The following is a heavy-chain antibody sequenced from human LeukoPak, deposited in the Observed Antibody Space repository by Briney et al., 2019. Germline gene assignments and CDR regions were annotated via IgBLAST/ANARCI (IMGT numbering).Heavy chain of an antibody. Sequence: ASVKVSCKVSGDTLSELTMHWVRQAPGKGLEWMGGFDPGAGEILYAQQFPGRVTMTEDTSTDTAYMELTSLRSEDSGVYFCAAGGISSLLDYWGQGTLVTVSS. CDR1: GDTLSELT. CDR2: FDPGAGEI. D-gene: IGHD2/OR15-2a*01. CDR3: AAGGISSLLDY. V-gene: IGHV1-24*01. J-gene: IGHJ4*02.